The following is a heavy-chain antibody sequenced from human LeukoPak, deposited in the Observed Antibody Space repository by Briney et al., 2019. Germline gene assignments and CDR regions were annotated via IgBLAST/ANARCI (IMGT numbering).Heavy chain of an antibody. Sequence: SETLSLTCAVYGGSFSGYYWSWIRQPPGKGLEWIGEINHSGSTNYNPSLKSRVTISVDTSKNQFSLKLSSVTAADTAVYYCARPLGGMIVVGAYDYWGQGTLVTVSS. V-gene: IGHV4-34*01. J-gene: IGHJ4*02. CDR1: GGSFSGYY. CDR2: INHSGST. D-gene: IGHD3-22*01. CDR3: ARPLGGMIVVGAYDY.